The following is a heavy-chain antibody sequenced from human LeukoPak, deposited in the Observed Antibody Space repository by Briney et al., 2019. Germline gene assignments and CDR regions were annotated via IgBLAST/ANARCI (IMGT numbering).Heavy chain of an antibody. Sequence: ASVKVSCKASGYTFTSYGISWVRQAPGQGLEWMGWISVYNGNTNYAQKLQGRVTMTTDTSTSTTYMELRSPRSDDTAVYYCARDLSITALDYWGQGTLVTVSS. V-gene: IGHV1-18*01. D-gene: IGHD3-16*01. CDR3: ARDLSITALDY. CDR2: ISVYNGNT. CDR1: GYTFTSYG. J-gene: IGHJ4*02.